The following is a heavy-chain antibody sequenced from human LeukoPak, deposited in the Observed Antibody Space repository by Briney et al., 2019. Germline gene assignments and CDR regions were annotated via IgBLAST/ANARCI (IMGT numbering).Heavy chain of an antibody. D-gene: IGHD2-8*01. Sequence: SATLSLTCTVYGGSISSSSYYWGWIRQPPGKGLEWIGSIYYSGSTYYNPSLKSRVTISVDTSKNQFSLKLSSVTAADTAVYYCARHSDGYFDYWGQGTLVTVSS. V-gene: IGHV4-39*01. CDR1: GGSISSSSYY. J-gene: IGHJ4*02. CDR3: ARHSDGYFDY. CDR2: IYYSGST.